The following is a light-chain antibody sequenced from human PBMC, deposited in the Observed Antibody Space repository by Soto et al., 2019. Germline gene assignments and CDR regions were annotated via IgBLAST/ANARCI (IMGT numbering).Light chain of an antibody. J-gene: IGKJ5*01. Sequence: DIQMTQSPSSLSASVGDRVTITCQASQDISNYLNWYQQKPGKAPKLLIYDASNLETGVPSIFSGSVSGTDFTFTISSLQPEDIATYYCQQYDNLPITFGQGTRLEIK. V-gene: IGKV1-33*01. CDR2: DAS. CDR1: QDISNY. CDR3: QQYDNLPIT.